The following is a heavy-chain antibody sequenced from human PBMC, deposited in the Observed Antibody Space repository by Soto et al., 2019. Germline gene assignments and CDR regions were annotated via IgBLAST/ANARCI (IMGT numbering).Heavy chain of an antibody. V-gene: IGHV4-34*01. Sequence: PSETLSLTCAVYGGSFSGYYWSWIRQPPGKGLEWIGEINHSGSTNYNPSLKSRVTISVDTSKNQFSLKLSSVTAADTAVYYCARGRGAAAEPGNWFDPRGQGTLVTVSS. CDR3: ARGRGAAAEPGNWFDP. CDR2: INHSGST. J-gene: IGHJ5*02. CDR1: GGSFSGYY. D-gene: IGHD6-13*01.